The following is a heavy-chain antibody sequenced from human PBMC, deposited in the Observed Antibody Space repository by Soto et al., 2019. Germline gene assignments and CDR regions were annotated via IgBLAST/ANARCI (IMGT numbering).Heavy chain of an antibody. Sequence: SETLSLTCTVYGGSFSGYFWNWIRRSPGKGLEWIGKVNHNGRNNYNPSLKSRVTISMDMSKNQFSLKLTSVTAADTAVYYCARGGSSDWQVAFDFWGQGTMVTVSS. CDR1: GGSFSGYF. D-gene: IGHD6-19*01. CDR2: VNHNGRN. CDR3: ARGGSSDWQVAFDF. J-gene: IGHJ3*01. V-gene: IGHV4-34*01.